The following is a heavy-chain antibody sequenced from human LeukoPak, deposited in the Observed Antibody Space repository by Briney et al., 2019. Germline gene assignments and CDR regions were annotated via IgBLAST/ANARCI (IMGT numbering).Heavy chain of an antibody. CDR3: ARGASSDY. D-gene: IGHD2-15*01. CDR2: INHSGST. CDR1: GGSFSGYY. J-gene: IGHJ4*02. Sequence: PSETLSLTCAVYGGSFSGYYWSWIRQPPGKGLEWIGEINHSGSTNYDPSLKSRVTISVDTSKNQFSLKLSSVTAADTAVYYCARGASSDYWGQGTLVTVSS. V-gene: IGHV4-34*01.